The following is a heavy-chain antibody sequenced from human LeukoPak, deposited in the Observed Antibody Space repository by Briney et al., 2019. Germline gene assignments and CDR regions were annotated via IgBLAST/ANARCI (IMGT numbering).Heavy chain of an antibody. CDR3: ARDQAVSGSNYYYGVDV. Sequence: GGSLRLSCAASGFTFSRYAMHWVRQAPGKGLEWVAVISYDGANKHNADSVRGRFSISRDSSKNTLYLQMDSLRPEDTAVYYCARDQAVSGSNYYYGVDVWGKGTTVTVSS. D-gene: IGHD6-19*01. CDR2: ISYDGANK. V-gene: IGHV3-30*04. J-gene: IGHJ6*04. CDR1: GFTFSRYA.